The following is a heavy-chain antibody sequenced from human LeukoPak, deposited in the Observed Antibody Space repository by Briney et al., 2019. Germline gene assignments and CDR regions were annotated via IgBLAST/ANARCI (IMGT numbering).Heavy chain of an antibody. CDR1: GYKFTNYW. Sequence: GESLRISCKGSGYKFTNYWIAWVRQMPGKGLEWMGIIYPDDSDTRYSPSFQGEVTISADKSVSTAYLQWSSLKASDTAMYYCARPNITSYYDSRGYDGFDVWGQGTMVTVSS. V-gene: IGHV5-51*01. CDR3: ARPNITSYYDSRGYDGFDV. D-gene: IGHD3-22*01. J-gene: IGHJ3*01. CDR2: IYPDDSDT.